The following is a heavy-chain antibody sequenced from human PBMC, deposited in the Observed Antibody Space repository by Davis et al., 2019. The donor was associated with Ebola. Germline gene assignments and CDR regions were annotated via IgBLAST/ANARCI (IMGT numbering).Heavy chain of an antibody. CDR3: ARGGLVPAALYL. V-gene: IGHV4-59*01. D-gene: IGHD2-2*01. CDR1: GASMTSYY. J-gene: IGHJ3*01. CDR2: IAYTGNT. Sequence: PSETLSLTCTVSGASMTSYYWSWIRQLPGKGLEWIGYIAYTGNTIYNPSLKSRVTISGDTSKKQFSLRLNSVTAADTAVYYCARGGLVPAALYLWGQGTMVTVSS.